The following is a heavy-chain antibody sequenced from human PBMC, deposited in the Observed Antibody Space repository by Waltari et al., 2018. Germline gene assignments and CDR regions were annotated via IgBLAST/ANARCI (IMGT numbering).Heavy chain of an antibody. CDR3: ARRPWTIFGLPSNTFDI. Sequence: QLQLQESGPGLVKASETLSLICTVSGGSISTTNNAWAWIRQPPGKGLEWIGSIHYSGGIYYRPTLKSRVSMSVDSSKVHLSLRLTSMTAADTAVYYCARRPWTIFGLPSNTFDIWGQGTMVTVSS. V-gene: IGHV4-39*01. J-gene: IGHJ3*02. CDR2: IHYSGGI. D-gene: IGHD3-3*01. CDR1: GGSISTTNNA.